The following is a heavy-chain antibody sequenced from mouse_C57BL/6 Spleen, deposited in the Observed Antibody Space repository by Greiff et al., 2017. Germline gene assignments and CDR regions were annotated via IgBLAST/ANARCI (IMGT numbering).Heavy chain of an antibody. Sequence: EVQLKESGPELVKPGASVKISCKASGYSFTGYYMNWVKQSPEKSLEWIGEINPSTGGTTYNQKFKAKATLTVDKSSSTAYMQLKSLTSEDSAVYYCARFGDAMDYWGQGTSVTVSS. CDR2: INPSTGGT. CDR1: GYSFTGYY. V-gene: IGHV1-42*01. CDR3: ARFGDAMDY. J-gene: IGHJ4*01.